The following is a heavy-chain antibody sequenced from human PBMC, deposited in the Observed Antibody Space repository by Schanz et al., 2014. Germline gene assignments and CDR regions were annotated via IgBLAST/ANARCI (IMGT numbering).Heavy chain of an antibody. D-gene: IGHD3-10*01. V-gene: IGHV1-69*04. CDR3: ARGRGFYDY. J-gene: IGHJ4*02. CDR1: GYTFTDYG. CDR2: IIPVLNIA. Sequence: QVQLVQSGAEVKKPGASVKVSCKASGYTFTDYGVIWVRQAPGQGLEWMGKIIPVLNIATYAQRFQGRVSITADTSTNTAYMELSSLTSEDTAVHYCARGRGFYDYWGQGTLXTISS.